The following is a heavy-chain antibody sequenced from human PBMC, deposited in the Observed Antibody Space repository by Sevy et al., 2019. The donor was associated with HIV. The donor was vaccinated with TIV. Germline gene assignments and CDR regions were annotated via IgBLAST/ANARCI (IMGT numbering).Heavy chain of an antibody. V-gene: IGHV3-23*01. CDR1: GFTFSSYA. J-gene: IGHJ4*02. Sequence: GGSLRLSCAASGFTFSSYAMSWVRQAPGKGLEWVSAISGSGGSTYYADSVKGRFTISRDNAKNTLYLQMNSLRAEDTAVYYCAKGWEFLERFLEWLGGDWLDYWGQGTLVTVSS. D-gene: IGHD3-3*01. CDR2: ISGSGGST. CDR3: AKGWEFLERFLEWLGGDWLDY.